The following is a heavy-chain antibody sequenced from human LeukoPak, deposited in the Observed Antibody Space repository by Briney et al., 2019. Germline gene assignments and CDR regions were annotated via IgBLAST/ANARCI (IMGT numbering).Heavy chain of an antibody. D-gene: IGHD6-6*01. Sequence: PGGSLRLSCAASGFTVSSNYMSWVRQAPGKGLEWVSIIYSGGSTYYADSVKGRFTISRDNSKNTVYLQMNSLRAEDTAVYYCARALKAARGAFDYWGQGTLVTVSS. CDR3: ARALKAARGAFDY. V-gene: IGHV3-53*01. CDR1: GFTVSSNY. CDR2: IYSGGST. J-gene: IGHJ4*02.